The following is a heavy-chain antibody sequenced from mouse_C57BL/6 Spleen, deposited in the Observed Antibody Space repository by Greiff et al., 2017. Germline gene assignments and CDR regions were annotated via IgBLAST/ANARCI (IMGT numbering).Heavy chain of an antibody. CDR3: ARLGRDY. CDR2: INSSSGYT. CDR1: GYTFTSYT. Sequence: QVKLQQSGADLARPGASVKMSCKASGYTFTSYTMHWVTQRPGQGLEWIGYINSSSGYTKYNQNLKDKVTMSVDNSSSTVYMQISSLTSEDAAVYYCARLGRDYWGQGTTLTVSS. D-gene: IGHD4-1*01. J-gene: IGHJ2*01. V-gene: IGHV1-4*01.